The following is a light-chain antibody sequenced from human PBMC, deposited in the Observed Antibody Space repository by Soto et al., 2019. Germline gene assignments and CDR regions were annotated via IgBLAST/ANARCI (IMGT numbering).Light chain of an antibody. CDR3: QKYNNAPYT. J-gene: IGKJ2*01. CDR2: AAS. Sequence: DIQMTQSPSSLSASVGDSVTITCRASQGIANSLAWYQQKPGKVPKLLIYAASTLQSGVPSRFSGSGSGTDFTLTISSLQPEDVATYYCQKYNNAPYTFGQGTNLEIK. V-gene: IGKV1-27*01. CDR1: QGIANS.